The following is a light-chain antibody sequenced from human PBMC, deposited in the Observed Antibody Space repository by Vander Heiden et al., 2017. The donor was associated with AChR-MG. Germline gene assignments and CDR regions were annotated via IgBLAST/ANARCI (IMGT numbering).Light chain of an antibody. CDR3: YSAADNNLV. CDR1: VLAKKY. J-gene: IGLJ3*02. Sequence: SYELTQPSSVSVSPGQTARSTCPGGVLAKKYARCFQQTPGQAPVLVIYKGSERPSGTPERFSGSSSGTTVTLTISGAQVEDEADYYCYSAADNNLVFGGGTKLTVL. CDR2: KGS. V-gene: IGLV3-27*01.